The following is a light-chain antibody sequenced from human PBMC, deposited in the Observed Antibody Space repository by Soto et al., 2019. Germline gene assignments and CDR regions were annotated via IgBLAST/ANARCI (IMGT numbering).Light chain of an antibody. Sequence: QSALTQDASVSGSPGQSITISCSGTSSDVGGFNYVSWYQQHPGKAPKLMIYDVFTRPSGVSNRFSGSKSGNTASLTISALQAEDEADYYCASLTSTSTYVFGSGTKVTVL. CDR3: ASLTSTSTYV. J-gene: IGLJ1*01. V-gene: IGLV2-14*03. CDR1: SSDVGGFNY. CDR2: DVF.